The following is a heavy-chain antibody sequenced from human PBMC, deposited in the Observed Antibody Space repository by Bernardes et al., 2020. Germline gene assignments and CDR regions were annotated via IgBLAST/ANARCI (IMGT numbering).Heavy chain of an antibody. CDR2: IKQDGSEK. CDR3: AREGVRLHLGNDY. J-gene: IGHJ4*02. Sequence: GSLRLSCAASGFTFSSYWMSWVRQAPGKGLEWVANIKQDGSEKYYVDSVKGRFTISRDNAKNSLYLQMNSLRAEDTAVYYCAREGVRLHLGNDYWGQGTLVTVSS. D-gene: IGHD3-16*01. CDR1: GFTFSSYW. V-gene: IGHV3-7*01.